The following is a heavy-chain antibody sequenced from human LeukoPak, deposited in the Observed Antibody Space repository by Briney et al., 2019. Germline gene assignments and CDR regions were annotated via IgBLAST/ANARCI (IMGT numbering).Heavy chain of an antibody. CDR1: GYTFTSYG. J-gene: IGHJ3*02. D-gene: IGHD3-22*01. CDR3: ARPYYYDSNDAFDI. Sequence: ASVKDSCKASGYTFTSYGISWVRQAPGQGLEWMGWISAYNGNTNYAQKLQGRVTMTTDTSTSTAYMELRSLRSDDTAVYYCARPYYYDSNDAFDIWSQGTMVTVSS. V-gene: IGHV1-18*01. CDR2: ISAYNGNT.